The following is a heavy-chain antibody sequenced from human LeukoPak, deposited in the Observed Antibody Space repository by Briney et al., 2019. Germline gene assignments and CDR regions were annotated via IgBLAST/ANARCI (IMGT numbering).Heavy chain of an antibody. CDR1: GFTFGSYA. V-gene: IGHV3-23*01. CDR3: ARATPYYDTSGYRFDY. Sequence: GGSLRLSCEDSGFTFGSYAMSWVRQAPGKGLEWVSGISGGGDNTYYADSVEGRFTISRDNSKNTLYLQMNSLRAEDTAVYYCARATPYYDTSGYRFDYWGQGTLVTVSS. J-gene: IGHJ4*02. D-gene: IGHD3-22*01. CDR2: ISGGGDNT.